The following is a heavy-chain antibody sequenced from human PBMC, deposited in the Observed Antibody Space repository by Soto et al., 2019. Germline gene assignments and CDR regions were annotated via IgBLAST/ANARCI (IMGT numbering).Heavy chain of an antibody. CDR3: AIGSGGYEGPSDY. V-gene: IGHV3-21*01. D-gene: IGHD5-12*01. CDR1: GFTFSSES. J-gene: IGHJ4*02. Sequence: PGGSLRLSCGASGFTFSSESMNLVRQAPGKGLEWVSSIISSSSYIYYADSVKGRFTISRDNAKKSLYLQMNSLRAEDTAVYYCAIGSGGYEGPSDYCCQGTLVTVSS. CDR2: IISSSSYI.